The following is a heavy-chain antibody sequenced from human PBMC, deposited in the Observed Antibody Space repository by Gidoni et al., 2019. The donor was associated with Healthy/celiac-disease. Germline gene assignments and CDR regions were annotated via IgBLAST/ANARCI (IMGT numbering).Heavy chain of an antibody. Sequence: EVQLVESGGGLVQPGGSLSLSCAASGFTFSSYSMNWVRQAPGKGLEWVSYISSSSSTIYYADSVKGRFTISRDNAKNSLYLQMNSLRDEDTAVYYCATDIVVVPAATGGPYWGQGTLVTVSS. D-gene: IGHD2-2*01. V-gene: IGHV3-48*02. CDR3: ATDIVVVPAATGGPY. CDR2: ISSSSSTI. CDR1: GFTFSSYS. J-gene: IGHJ4*02.